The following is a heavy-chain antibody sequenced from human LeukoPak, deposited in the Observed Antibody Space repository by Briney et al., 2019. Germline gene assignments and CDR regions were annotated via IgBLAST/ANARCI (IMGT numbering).Heavy chain of an antibody. CDR2: ISYDGNEK. V-gene: IGHV3-30*01. Sequence: GGSLRLSCVASGFTFGSYAVHWVRQAPGKGLEYVALISYDGNEKFYADSVKGRFTISRDNSKNKLYLQMNSLRLDDTAVYYCADNFDYWGQRTLVTVSS. CDR3: ADNFDY. J-gene: IGHJ4*02. CDR1: GFTFGSYA.